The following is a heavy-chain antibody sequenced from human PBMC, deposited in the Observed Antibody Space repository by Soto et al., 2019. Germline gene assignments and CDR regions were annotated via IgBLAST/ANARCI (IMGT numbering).Heavy chain of an antibody. CDR1: GYTFTSYG. V-gene: IGHV1-3*01. CDR3: ARGCYFDSSNYLAY. D-gene: IGHD3-22*01. CDR2: INPGNGNT. Sequence: ASVKVSCKASGYTFTSYGINWVRQAPGRGLEWMGWINPGNGNTKYSQQFQGRVIIDRDTSASTAYMELSSLRPEDTAVYYCARGCYFDSSNYLAYWGLGTMVTVYS. J-gene: IGHJ4*02.